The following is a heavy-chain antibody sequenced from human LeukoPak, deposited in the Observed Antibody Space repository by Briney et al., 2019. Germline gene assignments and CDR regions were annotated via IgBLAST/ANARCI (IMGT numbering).Heavy chain of an antibody. J-gene: IGHJ5*02. V-gene: IGHV4-30-2*01. CDR2: INHSGST. Sequence: SQTLSLTCTVSGGSISSGGYYWSWIRQPPGKGLEWIGEINHSGSTNYNPSLKSRVTISVDTSKNQFSLKLSSVTAADTAVYYCARARPLVLSPFDPWGQGTLVTVSS. CDR1: GGSISSGGYY. CDR3: ARARPLVLSPFDP. D-gene: IGHD2-15*01.